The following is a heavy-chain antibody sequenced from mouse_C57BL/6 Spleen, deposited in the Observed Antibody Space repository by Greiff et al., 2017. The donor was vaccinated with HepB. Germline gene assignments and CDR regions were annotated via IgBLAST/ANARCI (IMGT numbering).Heavy chain of an antibody. J-gene: IGHJ4*01. CDR3: ARGGYYYGSSLYAMDY. CDR2: IDPSDSET. Sequence: QVQLQQSGAELVRPGSSVKLSCKASGYTFTSYWMHWVKQRPIQGLEWIGNIDPSDSETHYNQKFKDKATLTVDKSSSTAYMQLSSLTSEDSAVYYCARGGYYYGSSLYAMDYWGQGTSVTVSS. D-gene: IGHD1-1*01. CDR1: GYTFTSYW. V-gene: IGHV1-52*01.